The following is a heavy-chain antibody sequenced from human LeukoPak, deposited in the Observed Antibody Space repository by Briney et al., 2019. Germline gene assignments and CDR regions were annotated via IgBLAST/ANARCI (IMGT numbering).Heavy chain of an antibody. J-gene: IGHJ4*02. Sequence: GASVKVSCNASSHSFTGYYMHWVRQAPGQGLEWMGWINPNSGGTNYAQKFQGRVTMTRDTSISTDYMELSRLRSDDTAVYYCARDYCSSTSCYTGRVDYWGQGTLVTVSS. D-gene: IGHD2-2*02. CDR1: SHSFTGYY. CDR3: ARDYCSSTSCYTGRVDY. V-gene: IGHV1-2*02. CDR2: INPNSGGT.